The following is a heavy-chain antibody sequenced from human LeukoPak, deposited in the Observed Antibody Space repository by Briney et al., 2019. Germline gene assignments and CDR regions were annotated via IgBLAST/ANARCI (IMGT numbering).Heavy chain of an antibody. CDR2: IYYSGSA. D-gene: IGHD3-10*01. CDR1: GGSISSYY. J-gene: IGHJ2*01. Sequence: SETLSLTCTVSGGSISSYYWSWIRQPPGKGLEWIGYIYYSGSANYNPSLKSRVTISVDTSKNQFSLKLSSVTAADTAVYYCASSEYYYGSGSLNWYFDLWGRGTLVTVSS. V-gene: IGHV4-59*01. CDR3: ASSEYYYGSGSLNWYFDL.